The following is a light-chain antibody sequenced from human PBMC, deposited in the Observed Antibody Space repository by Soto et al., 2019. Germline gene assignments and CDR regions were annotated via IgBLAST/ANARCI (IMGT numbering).Light chain of an antibody. J-gene: IGLJ2*01. CDR3: AAWDESLNVVV. Sequence: QSVLTQPPSASGTPGQTVTISCSGSRSNIGSNTLNWYQQLPGTAPQLLISTSNHRPSGVRDRFSASKSGTSASLAISGLQSDDEADYYCAAWDESLNVVVFGAGTKLTVL. V-gene: IGLV1-44*01. CDR1: RSNIGSNT. CDR2: TSN.